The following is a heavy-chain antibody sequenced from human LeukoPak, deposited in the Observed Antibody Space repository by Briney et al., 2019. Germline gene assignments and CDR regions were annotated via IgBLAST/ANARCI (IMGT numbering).Heavy chain of an antibody. Sequence: SETLSLTCAVYSGSFSGYYWSWIRQPPGKGLEWIGEINHSGSTNYNPSLKSRVTISVDTSKNQFSLKLSSVTAADTAVYYCARHRRSAAAGSRWFDPWGQGTLVTVSS. CDR3: ARHRRSAAAGSRWFDP. V-gene: IGHV4-34*01. J-gene: IGHJ5*02. CDR2: INHSGST. D-gene: IGHD6-13*01. CDR1: SGSFSGYY.